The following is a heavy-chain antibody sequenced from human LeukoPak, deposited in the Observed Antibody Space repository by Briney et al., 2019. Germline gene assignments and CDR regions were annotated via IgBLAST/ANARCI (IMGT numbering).Heavy chain of an antibody. CDR1: GGSISSYY. D-gene: IGHD1-26*01. V-gene: IGHV4-59*01. Sequence: SETLSLTCTVSGGSISSYYWSWIRQPPGKGLEWIGYIYYSGSTNYNPSLKSRVTISVDTSKNQFSLKLSSATAADTAVYYCAREGGSYSDNWFDPWGQGTLVTVSS. CDR2: IYYSGST. CDR3: AREGGSYSDNWFDP. J-gene: IGHJ5*02.